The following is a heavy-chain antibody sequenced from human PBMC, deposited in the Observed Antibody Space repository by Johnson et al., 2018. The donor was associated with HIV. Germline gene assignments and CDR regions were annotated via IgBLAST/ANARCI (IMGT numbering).Heavy chain of an antibody. CDR2: ISYHGTLK. J-gene: IGHJ3*01. Sequence: QMLLVESGGGVVQPGKSLRISCAVSDFTFSNYAMHWVRLAPGKGLKWVASISYHGTLKYYADSVRGRFTISRDNSKDTLYLQMDSLRGDDSALYFCARGRKDIEAADGLDNDAFDVWGRGTLVTVSS. D-gene: IGHD5-12*01. CDR3: ARGRKDIEAADGLDNDAFDV. V-gene: IGHV3-30*01. CDR1: DFTFSNYA.